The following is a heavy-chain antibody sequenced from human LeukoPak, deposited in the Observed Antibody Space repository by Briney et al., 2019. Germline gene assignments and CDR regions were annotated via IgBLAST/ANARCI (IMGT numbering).Heavy chain of an antibody. CDR1: GFTFSNAW. D-gene: IGHD2-2*01. CDR3: LGYAIKYYFDY. CDR2: IKSKTDGGTT. V-gene: IGHV3-15*01. Sequence: GGSLRLSCAASGFTFSNAWMSWVRQAPGKGLEWVGRIKSKTDGGTTDYAAPVKGRFTISRDDSKNTLYLQMNSLKTEDTAVYHCLGYAIKYYFDYWGQGTLVTVSS. J-gene: IGHJ4*02.